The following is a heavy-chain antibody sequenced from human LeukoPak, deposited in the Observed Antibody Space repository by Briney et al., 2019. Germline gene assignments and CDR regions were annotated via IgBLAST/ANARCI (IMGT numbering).Heavy chain of an antibody. CDR2: ISSSGSTI. Sequence: GGSLRLSCAASGFTFSSYEMNWVRQAPGKGLEWVSYISSSGSTIYYADSVKGRFTISRDNDKNSLYLQMNRLRAEDTAFYYCARTPGYYFYYMDVWGKGTTVTVSS. V-gene: IGHV3-48*03. CDR3: ARTPGYYFYYMDV. J-gene: IGHJ6*03. CDR1: GFTFSSYE.